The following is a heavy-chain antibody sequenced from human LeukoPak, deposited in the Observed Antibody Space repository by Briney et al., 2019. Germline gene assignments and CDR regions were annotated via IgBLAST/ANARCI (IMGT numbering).Heavy chain of an antibody. CDR3: ARVVTQYTYYGMDV. CDR2: INPNSGGT. D-gene: IGHD5-18*01. Sequence: ASVKVSCKASGYTFTGYYMHWVRQAPGQGLEWMGRINPNSGGTNYAQKFQGRVTVTRDTSTSTVYMELSSLRSEDTAVYYCARVVTQYTYYGMDVWGQGTTVTVSS. CDR1: GYTFTGYY. J-gene: IGHJ6*02. V-gene: IGHV1-2*06.